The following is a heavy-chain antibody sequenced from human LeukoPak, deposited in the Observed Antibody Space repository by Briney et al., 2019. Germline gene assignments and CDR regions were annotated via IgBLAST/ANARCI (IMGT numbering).Heavy chain of an antibody. CDR2: ISYDGTNK. Sequence: GRSLRLSCAASGFTFSNYAMHWVRQAPGRGLEWVAVISYDGTNKYYADSVKGRFTISRDNSKNTMYLQMNSLRAEDTAMYYCARAPMSYDSSGFGGAFDIWGQGTMVTVSS. J-gene: IGHJ3*02. CDR3: ARAPMSYDSSGFGGAFDI. V-gene: IGHV3-30-3*01. CDR1: GFTFSNYA. D-gene: IGHD3-22*01.